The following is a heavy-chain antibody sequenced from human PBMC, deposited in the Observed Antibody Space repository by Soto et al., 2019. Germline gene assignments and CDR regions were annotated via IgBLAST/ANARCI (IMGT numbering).Heavy chain of an antibody. V-gene: IGHV1-46*01. J-gene: IGHJ4*02. CDR3: AREYGNYDSSGYYAY. CDR1: GYSFTSYF. Sequence: ASVNVSCKTSGYSFTSYFIHWGRQAPGQGLEWMGIINPSGGSTNYAQKLQGRVSMTRDRSTSTVHMELSSLRSDDTAMYYCAREYGNYDSSGYYAYWGQGTLVTVSS. D-gene: IGHD3-22*01. CDR2: INPSGGST.